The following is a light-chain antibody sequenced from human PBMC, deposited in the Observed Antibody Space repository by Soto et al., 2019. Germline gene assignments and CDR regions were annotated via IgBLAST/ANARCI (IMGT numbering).Light chain of an antibody. CDR3: QQYNSYS. CDR2: DAS. CDR1: QSVNSW. J-gene: IGKJ1*01. Sequence: DIQMTQSPSTLSAFVGDRVTLTCRASQSVNSWLAWYQQRPGKAPKLLIYDASTLESGVPSRFSGSGSGTEFTLTISSLQPDDFATYYCQQYNSYSFGQGTKVDIK. V-gene: IGKV1-5*01.